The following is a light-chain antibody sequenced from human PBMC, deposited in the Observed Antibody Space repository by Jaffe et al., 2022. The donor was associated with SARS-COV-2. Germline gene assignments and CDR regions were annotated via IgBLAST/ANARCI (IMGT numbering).Light chain of an antibody. Sequence: DIQLTQSPSLLSASVGDRVTITCRASQGISSDLTWYQQKPGQAPKLLIYAASTLQSGVPSRFSGSGSGTEFTLTISSLQPEDFATYYCQQLNSYPRTFGGGTKVEI. V-gene: IGKV1-9*01. CDR3: QQLNSYPRT. CDR2: AAS. CDR1: QGISSD. J-gene: IGKJ4*01.